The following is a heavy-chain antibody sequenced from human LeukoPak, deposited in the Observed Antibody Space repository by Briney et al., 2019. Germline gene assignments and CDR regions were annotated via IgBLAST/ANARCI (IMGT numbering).Heavy chain of an antibody. CDR1: GYTLTELS. CDR3: ATGLDIAVAGTIFDY. D-gene: IGHD6-19*01. V-gene: IGHV1-24*01. CDR2: FDPEDGET. Sequence: ASVKVSCKVSGYTLTELSMHWVRQAPGKGLEWMGGFDPEDGETIYAQKFQGRVTMTEDTSTDTAYMELSSLRSEDTAVYYCATGLDIAVAGTIFDYWGQGTLVTVSS. J-gene: IGHJ4*02.